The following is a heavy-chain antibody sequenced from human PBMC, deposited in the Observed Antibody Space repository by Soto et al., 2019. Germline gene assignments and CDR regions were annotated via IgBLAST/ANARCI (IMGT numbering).Heavy chain of an antibody. D-gene: IGHD3-3*01. V-gene: IGHV4-30-4*01. Sequence: QVQLQESGPGLVKPSQTLSLSCTVSGGSISSGDYDWSWIRQPPGKGLGWIGYIYYSGGTDYNPSLKSRVTISVDTSKNQFSLKLSSVTAADTAVYYCASTYYDFWSGYPPYYYGMYVWGQGTTVTVSS. J-gene: IGHJ6*02. CDR1: GGSISSGDYD. CDR3: ASTYYDFWSGYPPYYYGMYV. CDR2: IYYSGGT.